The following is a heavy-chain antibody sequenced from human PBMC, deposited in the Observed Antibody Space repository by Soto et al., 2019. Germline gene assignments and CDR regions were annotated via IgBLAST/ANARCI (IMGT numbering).Heavy chain of an antibody. Sequence: QVQLQQWGAGLLKPSETLSLTCAVYGGSFSGYYWSWIRQPPGKGLEWIGEITHSGSTNYNPSLKSRVTISVDTSKNQFSLKLSSVTAADTAVYYCARGLHWNYPFDYWGQGTLVTVSS. CDR1: GGSFSGYY. CDR3: ARGLHWNYPFDY. D-gene: IGHD1-7*01. CDR2: ITHSGST. V-gene: IGHV4-34*01. J-gene: IGHJ4*02.